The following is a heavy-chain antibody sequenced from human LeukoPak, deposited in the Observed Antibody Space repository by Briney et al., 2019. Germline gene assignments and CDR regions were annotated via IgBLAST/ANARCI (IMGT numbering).Heavy chain of an antibody. D-gene: IGHD2-2*01. J-gene: IGHJ4*02. CDR2: IYQSGST. V-gene: IGHV4-38-2*01. CDR3: ARSLSTAGIDY. CDR1: GYSISTGRY. Sequence: SETLSLTCAVSGYSISTGRYWGWIRQPPGKGLEWIGSIYQSGSTYYNPSLKSRVTISVDTSKNQFSLNLRSVNAADTAVYYCARSLSTAGIDYWGQGTLVTVSS.